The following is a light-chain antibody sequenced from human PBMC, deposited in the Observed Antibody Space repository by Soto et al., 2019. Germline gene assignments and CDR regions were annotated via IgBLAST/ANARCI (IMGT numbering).Light chain of an antibody. Sequence: ALTQRPSASGSPGQSVTISCTGTSSDVGGYNDVSWYQQHPGKAPKLIIYEVSKRPSGVPDRFSGSKSGNTASLTVSGLQAEDEADYYCSSFAGRTPYVFGTGTKVTVL. J-gene: IGLJ1*01. CDR2: EVS. CDR1: SSDVGGYND. V-gene: IGLV2-8*01. CDR3: SSFAGRTPYV.